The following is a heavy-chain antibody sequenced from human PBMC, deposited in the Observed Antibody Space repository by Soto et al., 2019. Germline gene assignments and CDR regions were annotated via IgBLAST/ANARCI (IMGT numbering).Heavy chain of an antibody. Sequence: PSETLSLTCTVSGGSISDFYWSWIRQPPGKGLEWIGYIYYSGGTNYNPSLKSRVTISVDTSKNQFSLNLRSMSPADTAVYYCARVGGLAARTFDYWGPGTLVTVSS. CDR1: GGSISDFY. CDR3: ARVGGLAARTFDY. V-gene: IGHV4-59*01. D-gene: IGHD6-6*01. J-gene: IGHJ4*02. CDR2: IYYSGGT.